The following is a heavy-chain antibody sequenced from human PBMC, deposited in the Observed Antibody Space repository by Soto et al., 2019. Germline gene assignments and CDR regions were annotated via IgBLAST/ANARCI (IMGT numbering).Heavy chain of an antibody. J-gene: IGHJ4*02. Sequence: PGGSLRLSCAASGFTFSSYGMHWVRQAPGKGLEWVAVISYDGSNKYYADSVKGRFTISRDNSKNTLYLQMNSLRAEDTAVYYCAKDQDIVVVPAAMGFDYWGQGTLVTVSS. CDR2: ISYDGSNK. CDR1: GFTFSSYG. D-gene: IGHD2-2*01. CDR3: AKDQDIVVVPAAMGFDY. V-gene: IGHV3-30*18.